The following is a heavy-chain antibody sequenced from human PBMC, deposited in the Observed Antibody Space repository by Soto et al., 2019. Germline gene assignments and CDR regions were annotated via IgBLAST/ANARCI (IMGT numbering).Heavy chain of an antibody. V-gene: IGHV1-69*04. CDR2: IIPILGIA. Sequence: ASVKVSCKASGGTLSSYTISWVRQAPGQGLEWMGRIIPILGIANYAQKFQGRVTITADKSTSTAYMELSSLRSEDTAVYYCARDMFGLGFWSGHPLDVWGKGTTVTVSS. D-gene: IGHD3-3*01. CDR3: ARDMFGLGFWSGHPLDV. CDR1: GGTLSSYT. J-gene: IGHJ6*04.